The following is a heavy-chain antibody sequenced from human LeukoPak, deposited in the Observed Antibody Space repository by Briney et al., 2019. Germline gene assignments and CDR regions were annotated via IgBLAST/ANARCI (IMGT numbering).Heavy chain of an antibody. CDR1: GYSISSGYY. D-gene: IGHD1-14*01. CDR2: IYHSGST. Sequence: SETLSLTCAVSGYSISSGYYWGWIRQPPGKGLEWIGSIYHSGSTCYNPSLKSRVTISVDTSKNQFSLKLSSVTAADTAVYYCARALTIFDYWGQGTLVTVSS. J-gene: IGHJ4*02. CDR3: ARALTIFDY. V-gene: IGHV4-38-2*01.